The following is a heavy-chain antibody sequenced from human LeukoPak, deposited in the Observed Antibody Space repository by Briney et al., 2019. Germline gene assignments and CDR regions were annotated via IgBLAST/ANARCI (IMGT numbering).Heavy chain of an antibody. CDR3: ARHEGGTMVRLYFDY. CDR2: IYYSGST. J-gene: IGHJ4*02. D-gene: IGHD3-10*01. Sequence: SETLSLTCTVSGGSISDSANSWGWIRQPPGKGLEWVGSIYYSGSTYYNPSLESRATTSVDRSKNQFSLRLTSVTAADTAVYYCARHEGGTMVRLYFDYWGQGTLVTVSS. V-gene: IGHV4-39*01. CDR1: GGSISDSANS.